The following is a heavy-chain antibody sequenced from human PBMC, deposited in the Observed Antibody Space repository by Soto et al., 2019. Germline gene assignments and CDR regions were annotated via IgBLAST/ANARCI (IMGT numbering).Heavy chain of an antibody. D-gene: IGHD2-2*02. V-gene: IGHV1-2*02. CDR1: GYTFSGYY. CDR3: ARSLTEGYCTITGCYTRPLYGTDV. J-gene: IGHJ6*04. CDR2: INPNSGGT. Sequence: ASVKVSCKASGYTFSGYYIHWLRQAPGQGLEWMGWINPNSGGTNYAQKFQGRVTVTRDTPTSTAYMELSRLTSDDTAVYYCARSLTEGYCTITGCYTRPLYGTDVWGKGSAVTV.